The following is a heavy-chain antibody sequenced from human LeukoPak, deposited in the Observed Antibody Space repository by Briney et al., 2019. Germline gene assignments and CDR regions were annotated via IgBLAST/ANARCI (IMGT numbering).Heavy chain of an antibody. V-gene: IGHV4-39*02. CDR3: ARDHDYDYVWGSYGGKNAFDI. Sequence: SETLSLTCTVSGDSISSSNSYWGWIRQPPGKGLEWIGSIYYSGNTYYNASLKSRVTISVDTSKNQFSLKLTSVTAADTAVFYCARDHDYDYVWGSYGGKNAFDIWGQGTMVTVSS. CDR2: IYYSGNT. CDR1: GDSISSSNSY. D-gene: IGHD3-16*01. J-gene: IGHJ3*02.